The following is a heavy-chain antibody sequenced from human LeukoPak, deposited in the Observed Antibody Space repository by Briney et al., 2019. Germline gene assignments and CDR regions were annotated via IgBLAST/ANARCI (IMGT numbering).Heavy chain of an antibody. Sequence: GRSLRLSCAPSGFTLSSYGMHWVRQAPGKGLEWVAVIWYDGSNKYYADSVKGRFTISRDNSKNALYLQMNSLRAEDTAVYYCAKTTTVTQYYFDYWGQGTLVTVSS. J-gene: IGHJ4*02. V-gene: IGHV3-33*06. CDR1: GFTLSSYG. D-gene: IGHD4-17*01. CDR3: AKTTTVTQYYFDY. CDR2: IWYDGSNK.